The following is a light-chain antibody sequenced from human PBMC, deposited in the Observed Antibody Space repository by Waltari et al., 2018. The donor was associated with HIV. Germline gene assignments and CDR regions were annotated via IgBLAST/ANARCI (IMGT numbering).Light chain of an antibody. J-gene: IGLJ2*01. CDR3: QTWDNSAGV. CDR1: NLGEKL. V-gene: IGLV3-1*01. CDR2: ADK. Sequence: SYELTQPSSVSVSPGQTVRITCSGDNLGEKLVCWYQQKPGQSPPLPLYADKKRPAGISERFAASNSGNTATLAITETQTMDEADYYCQTWDNSAGVFGGGTKLTVL.